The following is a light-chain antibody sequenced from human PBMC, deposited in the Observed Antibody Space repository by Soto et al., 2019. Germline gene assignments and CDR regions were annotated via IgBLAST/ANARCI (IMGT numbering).Light chain of an antibody. V-gene: IGLV2-23*03. CDR3: CSYAGSSTLYVV. Sequence: QSALTQPASVSGSPGQSITISCTGTSSDVGSYNLVSWYQQHPGKAPKLMIYEGSKRPSGVSNRFSGSKSGNTASLTISGLQAEDEADYYCCSYAGSSTLYVVFGGGTQLTVL. CDR2: EGS. J-gene: IGLJ2*01. CDR1: SSDVGSYNL.